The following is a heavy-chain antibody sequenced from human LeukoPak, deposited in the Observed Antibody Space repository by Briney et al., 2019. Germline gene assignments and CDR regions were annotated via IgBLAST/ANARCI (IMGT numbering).Heavy chain of an antibody. V-gene: IGHV4-30-2*01. J-gene: IGHJ5*02. Sequence: SETLSLTCIVSGGSIARGGYSWTWLRQPPGKGLEWIGGIYETGNSHYNPSLKSRVTISVDFAKNHFSLSLTTVTAADTAVCYCARRTGWVDPWGQGTLVTVSS. CDR1: GGSIARGGYS. CDR3: ARRTGWVDP. CDR2: IYETGNS.